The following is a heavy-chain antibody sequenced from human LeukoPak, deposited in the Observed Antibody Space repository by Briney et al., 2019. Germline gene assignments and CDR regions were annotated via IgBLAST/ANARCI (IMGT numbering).Heavy chain of an antibody. Sequence: KPLETLSLTCTVSGDSINAYYWGWIRQPPGNGLEWIGHIYFSGTTKYNPSLESRVTISVDTSKNQFSLKLSSVTAADTAVYYCARRRAEGGSNGHYNWFDPWGQGILVTVSS. CDR2: IYFSGTT. CDR1: GDSINAYY. CDR3: ARRRAEGGSNGHYNWFDP. J-gene: IGHJ5*02. V-gene: IGHV4-59*08. D-gene: IGHD6-13*01.